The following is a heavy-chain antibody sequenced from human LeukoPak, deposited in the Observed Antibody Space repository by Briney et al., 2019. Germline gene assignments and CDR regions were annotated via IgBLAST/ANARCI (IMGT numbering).Heavy chain of an antibody. D-gene: IGHD3-3*01. CDR1: GFTFSGSG. Sequence: GGSLRLSCVAPGFTFSGSGMHWVRQAPGKGLEGVTFIRYDGSNKYYTDSLNRRITITRDNPNSTLYLQIDSLRAEDTAVYYCARDYDVWSGYYSPTRGYFGYWGQGTLVTVSS. V-gene: IGHV3-30*02. CDR3: ARDYDVWSGYYSPTRGYFGY. CDR2: IRYDGSNK. J-gene: IGHJ4*02.